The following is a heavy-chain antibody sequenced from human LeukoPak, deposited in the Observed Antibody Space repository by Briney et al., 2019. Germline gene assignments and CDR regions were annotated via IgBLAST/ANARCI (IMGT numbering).Heavy chain of an antibody. D-gene: IGHD2-15*01. Sequence: PGGSLRLSCAASGFTFSSYSMHWVRQAPGKGLEWVSFISYDGSNKYYADSVKGRFTISRDNSKNSLYLQMNSLRAEDTAVYYCAKDWDWYCSGGSCRTNYFDYWGQGTLVTVSS. CDR1: GFTFSSYS. CDR2: ISYDGSNK. V-gene: IGHV3-30*18. J-gene: IGHJ4*02. CDR3: AKDWDWYCSGGSCRTNYFDY.